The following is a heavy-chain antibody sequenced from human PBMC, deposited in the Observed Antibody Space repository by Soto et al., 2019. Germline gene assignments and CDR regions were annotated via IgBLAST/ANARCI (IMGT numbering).Heavy chain of an antibody. CDR3: ARDDHTYGVY. D-gene: IGHD2-21*01. Sequence: GESLKIACAASGFSFRDYFMSWLRQAPGKGLEWVSYIGPYGNSIYYADSVKGRFTISRDDATKSLHLHMNSLRTDDTAVYYCARDDHTYGVYWGQGTPVTVSS. CDR1: GFSFRDYF. V-gene: IGHV3-11*01. CDR2: IGPYGNSI. J-gene: IGHJ4*02.